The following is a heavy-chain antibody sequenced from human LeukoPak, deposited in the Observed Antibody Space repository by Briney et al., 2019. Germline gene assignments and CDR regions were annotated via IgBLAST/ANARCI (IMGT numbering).Heavy chain of an antibody. CDR3: AKKAVAQAAAGTIDV. D-gene: IGHD6-13*01. V-gene: IGHV3-30*02. Sequence: QSGGSLRLSCAASGFTLSNSGMHWVRQAPGKGLEWVAFIRYDGDRKYYTDSVKARFTISRDNSKNTLYLQMNSQRPEETAIYYAAKKAVAQAAAGTIDVWGQGTLVTVSS. CDR1: GFTLSNSG. J-gene: IGHJ4*02. CDR2: IRYDGDRK.